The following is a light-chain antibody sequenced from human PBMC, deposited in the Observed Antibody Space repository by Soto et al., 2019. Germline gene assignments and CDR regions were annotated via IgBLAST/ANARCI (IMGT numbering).Light chain of an antibody. V-gene: IGKV2D-29*01. J-gene: IGKJ5*01. CDR2: KVS. CDR3: MQSTHLPNT. CDR1: QILLNSDGETY. Sequence: DIVMTQTPLSLAVTPVHPASMSFKSSQILLNSDGETYLHWYVQKAGQPPQLLIYKVSNRFSGVSERFSGSASGTDFRLTISRVEAEDFGVYYCMQSTHLPNTFGQGTRLEIK.